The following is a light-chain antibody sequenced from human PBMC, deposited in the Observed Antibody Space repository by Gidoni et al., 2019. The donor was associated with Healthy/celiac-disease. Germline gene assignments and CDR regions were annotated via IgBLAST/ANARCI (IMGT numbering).Light chain of an antibody. V-gene: IGKV1-8*01. Sequence: AIRMTQSPSSFSASTGDRVTITCRASQGSSSYLAWYQQKPGKAPKLLIYAASTLQSGVPSRFSGSGSGTDFTLTISCLQSEDFATYYCQQYYSYPYTFGHGTKVDIK. CDR3: QQYYSYPYT. J-gene: IGKJ3*01. CDR2: AAS. CDR1: QGSSSY.